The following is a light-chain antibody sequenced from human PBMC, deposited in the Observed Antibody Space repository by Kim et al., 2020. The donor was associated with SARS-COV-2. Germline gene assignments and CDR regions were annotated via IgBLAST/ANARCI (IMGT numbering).Light chain of an antibody. J-gene: IGKJ2*01. Sequence: LSLAPGERATLSGRASQRVSSYLAWYQQKPGQAPRLLIYDASNRATGIPARFSGSGSGTDFTLTISSLEPEDFAVYYCQQRSNWYTFGQGTKLEI. CDR2: DAS. CDR1: QRVSSY. CDR3: QQRSNWYT. V-gene: IGKV3-11*01.